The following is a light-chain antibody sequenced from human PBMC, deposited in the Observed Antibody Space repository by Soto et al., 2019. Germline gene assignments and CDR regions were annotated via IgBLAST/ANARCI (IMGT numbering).Light chain of an antibody. CDR2: DAS. V-gene: IGKV1-16*01. CDR1: QGISSF. CDR3: QQYHSYPAS. Sequence: DIQMTQSPSSLSASVGDRVTITCRASQGISSFLAWFHQKPGKAPKSLIYDASSLQSGVPSRFSGSGSDTHFTLTISSLQPEDFATYYCQQYHSYPASFGQGTKVEIK. J-gene: IGKJ1*01.